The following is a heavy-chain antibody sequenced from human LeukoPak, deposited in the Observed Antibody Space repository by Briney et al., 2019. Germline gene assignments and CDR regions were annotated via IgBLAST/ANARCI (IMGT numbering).Heavy chain of an antibody. D-gene: IGHD1-1*01. CDR3: ARQTTDAFDI. CDR2: IYYSGST. CDR1: GGSISSYY. V-gene: IGHV4-59*08. J-gene: IGHJ3*02. Sequence: SETLSLTCTVSGGSISSYYWSWIRQPPGKGLEWIGYIYYSGSTNYNPSLKSRVTISVDTSKDQFSLKLSSVTAADTAVYYCARQTTDAFDIWGQGTMVTVSS.